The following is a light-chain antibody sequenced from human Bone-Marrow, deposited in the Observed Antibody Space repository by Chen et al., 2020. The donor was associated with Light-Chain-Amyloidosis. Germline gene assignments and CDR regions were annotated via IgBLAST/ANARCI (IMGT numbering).Light chain of an antibody. Sequence: SYVLTQPSSVSVAPGQTATIACGGNNIGSTSVHWYQQTPGQAPLLVVYDESDRPSGIPERLSGSHSGNTATLTISRVEAGDEADYYCQVWDGSSDHVVFGGGTKLTVL. CDR2: DES. V-gene: IGLV3-21*02. CDR3: QVWDGSSDHVV. J-gene: IGLJ2*01. CDR1: NIGSTS.